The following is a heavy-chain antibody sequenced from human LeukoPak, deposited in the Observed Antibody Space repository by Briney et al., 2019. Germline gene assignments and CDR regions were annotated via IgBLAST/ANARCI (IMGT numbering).Heavy chain of an antibody. J-gene: IGHJ5*02. V-gene: IGHV1-46*03. CDR2: INPSGGST. Sequence: AASVKVSCKASGYTFTSHCMHWVRQAPGQGLEWMGIINPSGGSTSYAQKFQGRVTMTRDTSTSTVYMELSSLRSEDTAVYYCARGIAARAGWFDPWGQGTLVTVSS. CDR3: ARGIAARAGWFDP. CDR1: GYTFTSHC. D-gene: IGHD6-6*01.